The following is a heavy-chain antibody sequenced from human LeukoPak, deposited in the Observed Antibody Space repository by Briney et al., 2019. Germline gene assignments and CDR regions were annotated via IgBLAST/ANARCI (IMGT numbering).Heavy chain of an antibody. CDR3: ARSQIYETPDY. D-gene: IGHD5/OR15-5a*01. CDR1: GYTSTGYY. J-gene: IGHJ4*02. V-gene: IGHV1-2*02. CDR2: INPNSGGT. Sequence: APVKVSCKASGYTSTGYYMHWVRQAPGQGLEWMGWINPNSGGTNYAQKFQGRVTMTRDTSISTAYMELSRLRSDDTAVYYCARSQIYETPDYWGQGTLVTVSS.